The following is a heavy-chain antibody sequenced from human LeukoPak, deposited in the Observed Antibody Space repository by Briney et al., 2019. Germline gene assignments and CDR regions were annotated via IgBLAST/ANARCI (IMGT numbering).Heavy chain of an antibody. V-gene: IGHV1-69*06. CDR3: ARDPPPSIAAQWGYYFDY. D-gene: IGHD6-6*01. CDR1: GGTFSSYA. J-gene: IGHJ4*02. Sequence: ASVKVSCKASGGTFSSYAISWVRQAPGQGLEWMGGIIPIFGTANYAQKFQGRVTITADKSTSTAYMELSSLRSEDTAVYYCARDPPPSIAAQWGYYFDYWGQGTLVTVSS. CDR2: IIPIFGTA.